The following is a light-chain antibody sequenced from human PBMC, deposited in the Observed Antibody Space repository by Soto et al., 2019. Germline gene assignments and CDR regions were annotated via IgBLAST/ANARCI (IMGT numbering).Light chain of an antibody. J-gene: IGKJ1*01. CDR2: GAS. Sequence: EIVMTQSPATLSVSPGDGATLSCRASQSVNSNLAWYQQKPGQAPRLLIYGASTRATGIPARFSGSGSGTEFTLTISSLQSEDFAFYYCQQYNNWPRTFGQGTKVEIK. CDR1: QSVNSN. CDR3: QQYNNWPRT. V-gene: IGKV3-15*01.